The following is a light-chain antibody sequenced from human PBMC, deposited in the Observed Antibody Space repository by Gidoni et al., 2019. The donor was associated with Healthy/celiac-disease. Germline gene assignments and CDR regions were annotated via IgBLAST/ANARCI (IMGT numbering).Light chain of an antibody. CDR1: SSNIGNNY. CDR2: DNN. J-gene: IGLJ3*02. V-gene: IGLV1-51*01. CDR3: GTWDSSLSVWV. Sequence: QSVLTHPPSVSAAPGQKVTISCSGSSSNIGNNYVSWYQQLPGTAPNLLIYDNNKRPSGIPDRFSGSKSGTSATLGITGLQTGDEADYYCGTWDSSLSVWVFGGGTKLTVL.